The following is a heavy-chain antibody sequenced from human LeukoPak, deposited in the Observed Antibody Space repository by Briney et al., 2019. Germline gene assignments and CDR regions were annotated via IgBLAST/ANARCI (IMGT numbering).Heavy chain of an antibody. CDR3: AQQVVRTSNSFDV. CDR1: GASINAYY. V-gene: IGHV4-59*01. D-gene: IGHD6-13*01. Sequence: PSETLSLICNVSGASINAYYWTWIRQSPEKGLKWIASMSYSGRTDSNPSLKSRVSMSVGPSKSQFSLSLTSVTAADTAIYYCAQQVVRTSNSFDVWGQGTFVAVSS. CDR2: MSYSGRT. J-gene: IGHJ3*01.